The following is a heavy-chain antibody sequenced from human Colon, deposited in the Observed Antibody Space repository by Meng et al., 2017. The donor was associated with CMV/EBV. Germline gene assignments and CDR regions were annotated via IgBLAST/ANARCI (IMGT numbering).Heavy chain of an antibody. J-gene: IGHJ5*02. D-gene: IGHD2-2*01. CDR2: ISPSGDYI. CDR3: ARDGGGVVVPAATNWFDP. V-gene: IGHV3-21*06. Sequence: GGSLRLSCVAAGFPFSLFTMHWVRQAPGKGLEWVSSISPSGDYIHYADSLKGRFTISRDNTKNSLFLQMNSLRADDTADYYCARDGGGVVVPAATNWFDPWGQGTLVTVSS. CDR1: GFPFSLFT.